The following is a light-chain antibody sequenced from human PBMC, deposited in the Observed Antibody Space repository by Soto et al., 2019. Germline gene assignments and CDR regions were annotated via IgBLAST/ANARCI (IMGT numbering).Light chain of an antibody. V-gene: IGKV1-5*03. J-gene: IGKJ1*01. CDR1: ESISTW. CDR2: KAS. Sequence: DIQMTQSPSTLPASVGDRVTITCRASESISTWLAWYQQKPGKAPNLLIYKASSLESGVPSRFSGSGSGTEFTLTISSLQPDDFATYYCQQYNSYSPWTFGQGTKVDIK. CDR3: QQYNSYSPWT.